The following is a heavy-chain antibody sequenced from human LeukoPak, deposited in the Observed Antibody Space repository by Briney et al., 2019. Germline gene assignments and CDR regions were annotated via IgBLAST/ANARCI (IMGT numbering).Heavy chain of an antibody. D-gene: IGHD3-22*01. CDR3: ARGRSTMIVVVGAFDI. CDR2: IYYSGST. V-gene: IGHV4-31*03. Sequence: PSQTLSLTCSVSGGSISSGGYYWSWIRQHPGKGLEWIGYIYYSGSTYYNPSLKSRVTISVDTSKNQFSLKLSSVTAADTAVYYCARGRSTMIVVVGAFDIWGQGTMVTVSS. CDR1: GGSISSGGYY. J-gene: IGHJ3*02.